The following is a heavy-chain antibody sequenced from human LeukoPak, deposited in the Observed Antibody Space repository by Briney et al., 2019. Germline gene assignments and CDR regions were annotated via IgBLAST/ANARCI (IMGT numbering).Heavy chain of an antibody. J-gene: IGHJ4*02. V-gene: IGHV3-23*01. CDR2: TSGSGGST. Sequence: GGSLRLSCAASGFTFSSYAMSWVRQAPGKGLEWVSATSGSGGSTYYADSVKGRFTISRDNSKKTLYLQMNSLRAEHKAVYYCAKDRGLASYYDILTDATPDYWGQGTLVTVSS. D-gene: IGHD3-9*01. CDR1: GFTFSSYA. CDR3: AKDRGLASYYDILTDATPDY.